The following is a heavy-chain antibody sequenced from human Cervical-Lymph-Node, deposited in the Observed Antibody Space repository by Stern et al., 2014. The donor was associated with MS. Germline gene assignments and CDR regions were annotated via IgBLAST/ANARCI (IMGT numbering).Heavy chain of an antibody. CDR2: IYPGYSDP. D-gene: IGHD4-17*01. CDR3: ARLRTDYGALDY. J-gene: IGHJ4*02. V-gene: IGHV5-51*01. CDR1: GNSFTSSW. Sequence: VQLVQSGAEVKKPGESLKISCKGSGNSFTSSWIGWVRQMPGKGLEWVGLIYPGYSDPRYSPSFFGQVTISVDKSITTAYLQWSSLKASDTAMYYCARLRTDYGALDYWGQGTLVTVSS.